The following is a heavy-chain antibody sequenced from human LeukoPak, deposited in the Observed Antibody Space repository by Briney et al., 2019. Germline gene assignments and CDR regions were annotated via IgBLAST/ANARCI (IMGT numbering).Heavy chain of an antibody. CDR2: IIPIFGTA. CDR1: GGTFSSYA. V-gene: IGHV1-69*13. CDR3: ARYRPSSNYYFGMDV. J-gene: IGHJ6*02. Sequence: ASVKVSCKASGGTFSSYAISWVRQAPGQGLEWMGGIIPIFGTANYAQKFQGRVTITADESTSTAYMELSSLRSDDTAVYFCARYRPSSNYYFGMDVWGQGTTVTVSS. D-gene: IGHD2-2*01.